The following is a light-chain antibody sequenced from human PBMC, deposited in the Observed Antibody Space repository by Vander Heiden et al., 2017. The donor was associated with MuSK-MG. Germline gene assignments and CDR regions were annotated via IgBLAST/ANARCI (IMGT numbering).Light chain of an antibody. CDR3: QRSYITPYT. CDR1: QSISNY. J-gene: IGKJ2*01. CDR2: ASS. Sequence: DIQMTQSPSSLSASVGDRVTITCRASQSISNYLNWYQQKPGKAPKLLIYASSSLQSGVPSRFSGSGSGTDFTLTISSQPPEDFATYCCQRSYITPYTFGQGTKLEI. V-gene: IGKV1-39*01.